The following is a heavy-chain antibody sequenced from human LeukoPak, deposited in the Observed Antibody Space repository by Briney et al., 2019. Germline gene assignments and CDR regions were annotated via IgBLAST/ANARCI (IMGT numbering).Heavy chain of an antibody. CDR2: ISSSSSYI. CDR1: GFTFSSYS. Sequence: GGSLRLSCAASGFTFSSYSMNWVRQAPGKGLEWVSSISSSSSYIYYADSVKGRFTISRDNAKNSLYLQMNSLRAEDTAVYYCARDSMVRGVMSYWGQGSLVTVSS. CDR3: ARDSMVRGVMSY. V-gene: IGHV3-21*01. J-gene: IGHJ4*02. D-gene: IGHD3-10*01.